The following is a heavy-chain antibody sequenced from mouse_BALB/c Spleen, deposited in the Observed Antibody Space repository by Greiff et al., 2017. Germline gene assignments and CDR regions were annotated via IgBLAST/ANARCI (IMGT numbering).Heavy chain of an antibody. CDR1: GYAFTSYN. D-gene: IGHD2-2*01. CDR2: IDPYNGGT. J-gene: IGHJ4*01. CDR3: ARGDYGYGYAMDY. V-gene: IGHV1S135*01. Sequence: VQLKESGPELVKPGASVRVSCKASGYAFTSYNMYWVKQSHGKSLEWIGYIDPYNGGTSYNQKFKGKATLTVDKSSSTAYMHLNSLTSEDSAVYYCARGDYGYGYAMDYWGQGTSVTVSS.